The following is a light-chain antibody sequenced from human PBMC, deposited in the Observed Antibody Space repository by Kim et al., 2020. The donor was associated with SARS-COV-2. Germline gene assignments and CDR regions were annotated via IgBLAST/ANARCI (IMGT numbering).Light chain of an antibody. J-gene: IGLJ2*01. V-gene: IGLV1-44*01. Sequence: QSVLTQPPSASGTPGQRVTISCSGSSSNIGSDTVNWYQQVPGTAPKLLIYSNNQRPSGVPDRISGSKSGTSASLAISGLQSEDEADYYCAVWDDSLSGPVFGGGTQLTVL. CDR3: AVWDDSLSGPV. CDR2: SNN. CDR1: SSNIGSDT.